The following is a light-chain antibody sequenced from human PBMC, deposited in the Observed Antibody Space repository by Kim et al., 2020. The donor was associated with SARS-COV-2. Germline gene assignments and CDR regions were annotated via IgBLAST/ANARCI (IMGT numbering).Light chain of an antibody. CDR2: AAS. J-gene: IGKJ5*01. CDR1: QDIGNA. Sequence: ESVGDRVTITCRASQDIGNALDWFYQKPGKAPKSLIYAASSLQSGVPSKFSGGGSGTDFTLTISSLQPEDFGTYYCRQYKSYPITFGQGTRLEIK. V-gene: IGKV1-16*02. CDR3: RQYKSYPIT.